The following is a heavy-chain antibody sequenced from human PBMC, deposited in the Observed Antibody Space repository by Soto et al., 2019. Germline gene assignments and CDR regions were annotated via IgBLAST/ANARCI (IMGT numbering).Heavy chain of an antibody. CDR3: AVGEYYYDSSGYYDY. CDR2: IIPIFGTA. V-gene: IGHV1-69*13. D-gene: IGHD3-22*01. CDR1: GGTFSSYA. Sequence: SVKVSCKASGGTFSSYAISWVRQAPGQGLEWMGGIIPIFGTANYAQKFQGRVTITADESTSTAYMELSSLRSEDTAVHYCAVGEYYYDSSGYYDYWGQGTLVTVSS. J-gene: IGHJ4*02.